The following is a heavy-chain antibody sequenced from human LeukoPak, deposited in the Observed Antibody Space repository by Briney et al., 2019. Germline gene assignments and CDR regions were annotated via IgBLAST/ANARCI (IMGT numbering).Heavy chain of an antibody. J-gene: IGHJ6*03. V-gene: IGHV4-4*07. D-gene: IGHD1-26*01. Sequence: PSETLSLTCTVSGGSIGGYSWTWIRQSTGKGLEWIGHVFTSGITAYNPSLNSRVTMSVDTSDKHFSLNLTSVTVADTAVYYCAREYIVGGTPYFYYVDVWGKGTTVTVSS. CDR3: AREYIVGGTPYFYYVDV. CDR1: GGSIGGYS. CDR2: VFTSGIT.